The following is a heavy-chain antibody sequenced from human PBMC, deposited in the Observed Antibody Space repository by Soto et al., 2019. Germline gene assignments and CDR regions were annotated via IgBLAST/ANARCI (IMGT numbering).Heavy chain of an antibody. Sequence: SQTLSLTCAISGDSVASNGAAWNWIRQSPTRGLEWLGRTYYRYKWYTEYAESVKSRRTINTDTSKNQVSLQLKSVTPEDTAVHYCTTVATSGGYGNYYYCIDFWGQGTMVTVSS. CDR2: TYYRYKWYT. J-gene: IGHJ5*01. CDR3: TTVATSGGYGNYYYCIDF. V-gene: IGHV6-1*01. D-gene: IGHD3-22*01. CDR1: GDSVASNGAA.